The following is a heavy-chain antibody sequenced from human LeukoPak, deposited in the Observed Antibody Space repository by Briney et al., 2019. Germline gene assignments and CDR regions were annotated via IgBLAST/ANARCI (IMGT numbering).Heavy chain of an antibody. Sequence: GGSLRLSCAASGFTFSSYAMHWVRQAPGKGLEWVAVMSYDGSNKYYADSVKGRFTISRDNSKNTLYLQMNSLRAEDTAVYYCARAARGFDYWGQGTLVTVSS. D-gene: IGHD6-6*01. V-gene: IGHV3-30*01. CDR2: MSYDGSNK. J-gene: IGHJ4*02. CDR1: GFTFSSYA. CDR3: ARAARGFDY.